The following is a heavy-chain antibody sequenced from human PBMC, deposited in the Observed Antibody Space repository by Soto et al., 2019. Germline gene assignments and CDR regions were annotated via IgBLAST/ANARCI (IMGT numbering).Heavy chain of an antibody. CDR1: GFTLSVYA. J-gene: IGHJ4*02. V-gene: IGHV3-21*01. CDR3: AREQAEGFDS. Sequence: EVQLVESGGGLVKPGGSLRLSCAASGFTLSVYAMNWVRQAPGKGLEWVSSIGRTSSDIFYADSVKGRFSISRDNAKNSLYLQMNSLRGEDTAVYYCAREQAEGFDSWGQGTLVTVSS. CDR2: IGRTSSDI.